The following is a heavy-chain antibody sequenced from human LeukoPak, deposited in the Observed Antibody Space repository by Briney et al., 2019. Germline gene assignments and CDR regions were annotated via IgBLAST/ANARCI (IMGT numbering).Heavy chain of an antibody. D-gene: IGHD3-22*01. CDR2: IIPIFHTT. Sequence: GASVKVSCKASGGTFSSHGISWVRQAPGQGLEWVGGIIPIFHTTNYAQNFQDRLTITTDESTSTIYMELSSLRSDDTAVYYCARDYNYDSSAYDDALDVWGQGTMVTVSS. CDR3: ARDYNYDSSAYDDALDV. J-gene: IGHJ3*01. V-gene: IGHV1-69*05. CDR1: GGTFSSHG.